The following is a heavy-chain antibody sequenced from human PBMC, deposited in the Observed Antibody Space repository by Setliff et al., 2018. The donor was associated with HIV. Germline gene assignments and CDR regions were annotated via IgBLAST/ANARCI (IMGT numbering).Heavy chain of an antibody. V-gene: IGHV3-66*02. CDR2: ILHRDGGT. J-gene: IGHJ2*01. CDR3: ARAPSSYGRSYWYFDL. D-gene: IGHD1-26*01. CDR1: GFTFSSYA. Sequence: LRLSCAASGFTFSSYAMTWVRQAPGKGLEWVSILHRDGGTYSADSVQGRFTISRDNSKNTLYLQMNSLRPEDTAVYYCARAPSSYGRSYWYFDLWGRGTLVTAPQ.